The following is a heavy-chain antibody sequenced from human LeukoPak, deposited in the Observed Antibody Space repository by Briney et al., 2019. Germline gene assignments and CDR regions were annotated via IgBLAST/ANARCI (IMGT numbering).Heavy chain of an antibody. CDR3: ARDHRGTFDY. V-gene: IGHV3-33*01. Sequence: PGGSLRLSCAASGFTFSSYGMHWVRQAPGKWLEWVAVIWYDGSNKYYADSVKGRFTISRDNSKNTLYLQMNSLRAEDTAVYYCARDHRGTFDYWGQGTLVTVSS. CDR2: IWYDGSNK. CDR1: GFTFSSYG. J-gene: IGHJ4*02.